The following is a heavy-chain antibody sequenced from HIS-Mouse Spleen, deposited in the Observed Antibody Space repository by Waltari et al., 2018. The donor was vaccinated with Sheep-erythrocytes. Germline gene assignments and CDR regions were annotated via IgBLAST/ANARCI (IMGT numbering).Heavy chain of an antibody. CDR1: GFTFSSYA. V-gene: IGHV3-23*01. CDR2: ISGSGGST. Sequence: EVQLLESGGGLVQPGGSLRLSCAASGFTFSSYAMHGVRQAPGKGLEWVSAISGSGGSTYYADSVKGRFTISRDNSKNTLYLQMNSLRAEDTAVYYCAKASYWPKHRTGQFDYWGQGTLVTVSS. CDR3: AKASYWPKHRTGQFDY. J-gene: IGHJ4*02. D-gene: IGHD2-21*01.